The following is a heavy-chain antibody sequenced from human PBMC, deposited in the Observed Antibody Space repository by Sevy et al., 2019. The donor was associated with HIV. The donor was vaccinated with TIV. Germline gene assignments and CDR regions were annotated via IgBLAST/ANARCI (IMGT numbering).Heavy chain of an antibody. V-gene: IGHV3-15*01. D-gene: IGHD3-3*01. CDR1: GFTFSNAW. Sequence: GGSLRLSCAASGFTFSNAWMSWVRQAPGKGMEWVGRIKSKTDGGTTDHAAPVKGRFTISRDDSKNTLYLQMNSLKTEDTAVYYCTTGMRNTKFDYWGQGTLVTVSS. CDR3: TTGMRNTKFDY. CDR2: IKSKTDGGTT. J-gene: IGHJ4*02.